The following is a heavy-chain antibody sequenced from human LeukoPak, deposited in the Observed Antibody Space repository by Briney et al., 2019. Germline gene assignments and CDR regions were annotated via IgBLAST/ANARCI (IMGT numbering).Heavy chain of an antibody. D-gene: IGHD6-6*01. Sequence: PSETLSLTRTVSGGSISSSSYYWGWIRQPPGKGLEWIGSIYYSGSTYYNPSLKSRVTISVDTSKNQFSLKLSSVTAADTAVYYCARGMYSSSSGGLDYWGQGTLVTVSS. CDR1: GGSISSSSYY. CDR3: ARGMYSSSSGGLDY. CDR2: IYYSGST. J-gene: IGHJ4*02. V-gene: IGHV4-39*07.